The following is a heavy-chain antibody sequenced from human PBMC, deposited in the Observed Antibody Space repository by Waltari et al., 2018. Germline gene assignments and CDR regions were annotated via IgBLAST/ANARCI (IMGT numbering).Heavy chain of an antibody. J-gene: IGHJ4*03. Sequence: EVQLVQSGGGLVQPGGSLRLSCAASGFTFSNYYIYWVRQAQGKGLEWVGLIRNKASRYTTEYAAAVKDRFTISRDDSKNTLYLEMTSLKTEDTAVYYCSKLDSWGQGVVVTVSS. V-gene: IGHV3-72*01. CDR1: GFTFSNYY. CDR2: IRNKASRYTT. CDR3: SKLDS. D-gene: IGHD1-1*01.